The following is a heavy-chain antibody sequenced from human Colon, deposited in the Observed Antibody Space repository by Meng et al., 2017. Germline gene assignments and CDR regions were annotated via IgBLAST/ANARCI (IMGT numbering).Heavy chain of an antibody. D-gene: IGHD3-10*01. CDR2: IYHSGNT. V-gene: IGHV4-4*02. CDR3: ARRAPLWFGELASFDS. CDR1: SGSFSSSNW. J-gene: IGHJ4*02. Sequence: QAQVQESGPGLVNPSGTLSLTCTVSSGSFSSSNWWTWVRQPPGKGLEWIGEIYHSGNTNYNPSLKSRVTISVDKSKNQFSLKLNSVTAADTAVYFCARRAPLWFGELASFDSWGQGTLVTVSS.